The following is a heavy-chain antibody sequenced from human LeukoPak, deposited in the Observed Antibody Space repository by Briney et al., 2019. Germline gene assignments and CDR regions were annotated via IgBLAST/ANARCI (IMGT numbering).Heavy chain of an antibody. CDR1: GFIFSSSA. D-gene: IGHD4-17*01. CDR2: ISGSGGST. Sequence: PGGSLRLSCAVSGFIFSSSAMSWVRQAPGKGLEWVSAISGSGGSTYYADSVKGRFTISRDNSKNTLYLQMTSLTAEDTAVYYCAKDWAYGDYPLNYWGQGTLVTVSS. V-gene: IGHV3-23*01. J-gene: IGHJ4*02. CDR3: AKDWAYGDYPLNY.